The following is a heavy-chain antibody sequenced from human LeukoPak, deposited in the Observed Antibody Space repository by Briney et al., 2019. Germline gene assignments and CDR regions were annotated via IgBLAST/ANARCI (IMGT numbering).Heavy chain of an antibody. D-gene: IGHD3-22*01. CDR3: ARLDYYDSSGRDAFDI. CDR2: IIPIFGTA. Sequence: SVKVSCKASGGTFSSYAISWVRQAPGQGLEWMGGIIPIFGTANYAQKFQGRVTITADESTSTAYMELSSLRSEDTAVYYCARLDYYDSSGRDAFDIWGQGTMVTVSS. CDR1: GGTFSSYA. V-gene: IGHV1-69*13. J-gene: IGHJ3*02.